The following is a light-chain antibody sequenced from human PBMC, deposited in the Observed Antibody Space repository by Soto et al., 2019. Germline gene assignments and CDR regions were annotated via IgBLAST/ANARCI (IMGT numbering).Light chain of an antibody. J-gene: IGKJ2*01. CDR2: KAS. CDR3: HQYNSYPYT. V-gene: IGKV1-5*03. Sequence: DIQMTQSPSTLSASVGDRVTITCRASQSISSWLAWYQQKPGKAPKLLIYKASSLESGVPSRFSGSGSGTASTLTISSLQPDDFATYYCHQYNSYPYTFGQGTKLEIK. CDR1: QSISSW.